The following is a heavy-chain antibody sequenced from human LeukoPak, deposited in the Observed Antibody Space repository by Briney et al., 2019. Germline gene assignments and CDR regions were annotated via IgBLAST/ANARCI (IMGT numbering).Heavy chain of an antibody. D-gene: IGHD3-22*01. J-gene: IGHJ4*02. V-gene: IGHV4-4*02. Sequence: SETLSLTCAVSGVSFRSSNWWSWVRQPPGKGLEWIGEIYHTGNTNYNPSLKSRVTISVDKSKNQFSLKLSSVTAADTAVYYCATETYYDSSGSHFDYWGQRTLVTVSS. CDR3: ATETYYDSSGSHFDY. CDR1: GVSFRSSNW. CDR2: IYHTGNT.